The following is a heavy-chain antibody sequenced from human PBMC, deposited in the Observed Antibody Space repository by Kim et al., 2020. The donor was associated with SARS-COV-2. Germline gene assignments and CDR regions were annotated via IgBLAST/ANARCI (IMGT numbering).Heavy chain of an antibody. CDR2: IKPDGSEN. J-gene: IGHJ4*02. CDR3: ARGGSWTFDC. CDR1: GFTFGGFW. V-gene: IGHV3-7*01. D-gene: IGHD1-1*01. Sequence: GGSLRLSCAASGFTFGGFWMNWVRRAPGKELEFVASIKPDGSENFYADSVKGRFTIARDNGKNSLYLQMNSLSTDDTAVYHCARGGSWTFDCWGRGTLVT.